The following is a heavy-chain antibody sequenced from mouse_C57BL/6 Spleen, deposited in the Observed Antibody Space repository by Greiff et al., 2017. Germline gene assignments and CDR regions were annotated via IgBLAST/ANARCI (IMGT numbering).Heavy chain of an antibody. CDR1: GYAFSSSW. D-gene: IGHD1-1*01. Sequence: QVHVKQSGPELVKPGASVKISCKASGYAFSSSWMNWVKQRPGKGLEWIGRIYPGDGDTNYNGKFKGKATLTADKSSSTAYMQLSSLTSEDSAVYFCAREGIYYGSSYWYFDVWGTGTTVTVSS. CDR2: IYPGDGDT. J-gene: IGHJ1*03. CDR3: AREGIYYGSSYWYFDV. V-gene: IGHV1-82*01.